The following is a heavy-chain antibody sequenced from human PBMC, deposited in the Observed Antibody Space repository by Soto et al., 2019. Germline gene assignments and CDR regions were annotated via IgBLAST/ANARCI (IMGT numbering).Heavy chain of an antibody. CDR1: GFTFSSYW. CDR3: ARESCSGGSCYSPLFDY. J-gene: IGHJ4*02. D-gene: IGHD2-15*01. CDR2: INSDGSST. V-gene: IGHV3-74*01. Sequence: EVQLVESGGGLVQPGGSLRLSCAASGFTFSSYWMHWVRQAPGKGLVWVSRINSDGSSTSYADSVKGRFTISRDNAKNTLYLQMNSLRAEDTAVYYCARESCSGGSCYSPLFDYWGQGTLVTVSS.